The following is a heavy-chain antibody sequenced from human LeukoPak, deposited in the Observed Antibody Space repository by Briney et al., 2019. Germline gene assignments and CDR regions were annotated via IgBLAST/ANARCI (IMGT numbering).Heavy chain of an antibody. D-gene: IGHD2-21*02. J-gene: IGHJ4*02. CDR2: ISAGSNYI. CDR3: ARTHIVVVTATGPFDY. Sequence: GGSLRLSCAASGFTFSDYSMNWVRQAPGKGLEWVSSISAGSNYIYYGDSVKGRFTISRDNAKNSLYLQMSSLRAEDTAVYYCARTHIVVVTATGPFDYWGQGTLVTVSS. V-gene: IGHV3-21*01. CDR1: GFTFSDYS.